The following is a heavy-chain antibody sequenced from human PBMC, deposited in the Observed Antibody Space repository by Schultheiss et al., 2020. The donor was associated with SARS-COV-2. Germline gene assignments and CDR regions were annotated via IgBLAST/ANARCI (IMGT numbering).Heavy chain of an antibody. D-gene: IGHD1-7*01. CDR1: GYTFTGYY. Sequence: ASVKVSCKASGYTFTGYYMNWVRQAPGEGLEWMGRINPNSGGTNYAQKLQGRVTMTTDKSTSTAYMELRSLRSDDTAVYYCARTKNWNYVGYYYYYYGMDVWGQGTTVTVSS. V-gene: IGHV1-2*06. CDR2: INPNSGGT. CDR3: ARTKNWNYVGYYYYYYGMDV. J-gene: IGHJ6*02.